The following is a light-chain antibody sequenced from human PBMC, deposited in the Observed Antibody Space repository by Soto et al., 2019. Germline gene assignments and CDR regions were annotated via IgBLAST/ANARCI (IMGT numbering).Light chain of an antibody. J-gene: IGKJ1*01. V-gene: IGKV3-20*01. CDR2: DAS. CDR3: QQYGSSPGT. Sequence: EIVLTQSPGTLSLAPGERATLSCRASQNVRGTYLGWYQQKPGQAPRLLIYDASRRATGIPDRFSGSGSGTDFTLTISRVEPEDFGVYYCQQYGSSPGTFGQGTKVEIK. CDR1: QNVRGTY.